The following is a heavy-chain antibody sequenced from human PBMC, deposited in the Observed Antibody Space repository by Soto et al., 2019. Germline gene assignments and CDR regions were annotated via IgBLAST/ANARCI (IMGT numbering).Heavy chain of an antibody. CDR2: FDPEDGET. V-gene: IGHV1-24*01. Sequence: QVQLVQSGAEVKKPGASVKVSCKVSGYTLTELSMHWVRQAPGKGLEWMGGFDPEDGETIYAQKFQGRVTMTEDTSTDKAYMELSGLGSEDTAVYYCATAKDFFYGMDVWGQGTTVTVSS. J-gene: IGHJ6*02. CDR1: GYTLTELS. CDR3: ATAKDFFYGMDV.